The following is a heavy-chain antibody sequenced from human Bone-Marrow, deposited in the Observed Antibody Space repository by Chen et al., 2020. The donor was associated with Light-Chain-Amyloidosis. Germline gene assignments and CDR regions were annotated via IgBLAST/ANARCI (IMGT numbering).Heavy chain of an antibody. J-gene: IGHJ6*02. CDR1: GFTFSSYE. Sequence: EVQLVESGGGLVQPGGSLRLSCAASGFTFSSYEMNWVRQAPGKGLEWVSYISSSGSTIYYADSVKGRFTISRDNAKNSLYLQMNSLRAEDTAVYYCAREDMGQQLPSYYYYYGMDVWGQGTTVTVSS. D-gene: IGHD6-13*01. CDR2: ISSSGSTI. V-gene: IGHV3-48*03. CDR3: AREDMGQQLPSYYYYYGMDV.